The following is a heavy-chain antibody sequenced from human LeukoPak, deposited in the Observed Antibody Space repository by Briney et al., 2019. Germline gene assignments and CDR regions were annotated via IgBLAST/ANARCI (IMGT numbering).Heavy chain of an antibody. CDR2: IYYSGST. J-gene: IGHJ4*02. V-gene: IGHV4-59*08. D-gene: IGHD3-3*01. CDR1: GGSISSYY. Sequence: SETLSLTCTVSGGSISSYYWSWIRQPPGKGLEWIGYIYYSGSTNYNPSLKSRVTISVDTSKNQFSLKLSSVTAADTAVYYCARQVGGVFGVVIDDYWGQGTLVTVSS. CDR3: ARQVGGVFGVVIDDY.